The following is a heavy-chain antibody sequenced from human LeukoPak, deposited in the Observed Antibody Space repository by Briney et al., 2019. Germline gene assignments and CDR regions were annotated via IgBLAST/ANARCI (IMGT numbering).Heavy chain of an antibody. CDR3: VKGHCSSSSCFPNYYYYMDV. Sequence: GGSLRLSCAGSGSTFDEHAMHWVRQAPGKGLEWVSGISWNSGSIAYADSVKGRFTISRDNAKNLLFLQMSSLRDADTALYYCVKGHCSSSSCFPNYYYYMDVWGTGTTVTVSS. D-gene: IGHD2-15*01. J-gene: IGHJ6*03. CDR2: ISWNSGSI. CDR1: GSTFDEHA. V-gene: IGHV3-9*01.